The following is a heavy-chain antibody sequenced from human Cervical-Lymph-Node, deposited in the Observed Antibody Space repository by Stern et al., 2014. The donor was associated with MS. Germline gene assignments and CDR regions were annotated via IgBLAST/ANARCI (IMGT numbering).Heavy chain of an antibody. CDR3: ARDPSLEILSSLAYDY. CDR1: GYNFISYG. CDR2: IGTYYNKT. D-gene: IGHD3-16*02. Sequence: QVQLVQSGSEVKKPGASVRVSCKTSGYNFISYGITWVRQAPGQGLEWMGWIGTYYNKTHSAQKFQGRFTMTTDTATSTAYMELRSLRSDDTALYYCARDPSLEILSSLAYDYWGQGTLVTVSS. V-gene: IGHV1-18*01. J-gene: IGHJ4*02.